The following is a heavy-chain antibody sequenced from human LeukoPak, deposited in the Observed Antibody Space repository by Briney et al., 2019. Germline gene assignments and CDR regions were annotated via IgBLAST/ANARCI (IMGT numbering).Heavy chain of an antibody. D-gene: IGHD6-6*01. CDR2: ISSSSSYI. V-gene: IGHV3-21*01. CDR3: ARGIEYSSSSDY. Sequence: GGSLRLSCAASGFTFSSYSMNWVRQAPGKGLEWVSSISSSSSYIYYTDSVKGRFTISRDNAKNSLYLQMNSLRAEDTAVYYCARGIEYSSSSDYWGQGTLVTVSS. J-gene: IGHJ4*02. CDR1: GFTFSSYS.